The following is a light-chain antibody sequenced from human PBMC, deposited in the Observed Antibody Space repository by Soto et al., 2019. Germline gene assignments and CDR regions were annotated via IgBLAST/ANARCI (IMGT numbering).Light chain of an antibody. CDR1: SSDVGGYDY. V-gene: IGLV2-11*01. J-gene: IGLJ2*01. Sequence: QSALTQPRSVSGSPGQSVTISCTGTSSDVGGYDYVSWYQQHPGKAPKLMIYDVSKRPSGVPDRFSGSKSGNTASLTISGLQPEDEADYYCCSYAGSNTFVIFGGGTKVTV. CDR2: DVS. CDR3: CSYAGSNTFVI.